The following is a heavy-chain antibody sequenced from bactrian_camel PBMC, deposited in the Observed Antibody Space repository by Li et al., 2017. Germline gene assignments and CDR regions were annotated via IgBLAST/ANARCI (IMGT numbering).Heavy chain of an antibody. Sequence: HVQLVESGGGSVQAGGSLRLSCGYTYNEGDMAWFRQAPGKEREGVAAIDSTGSANYADSVKGRFTISKDNAKNTLYLQMNSLKPEDTATYYCATGYVGGALLRPQSYSYWGQGTQVTVS. V-gene: IGHV3S53*01. CDR2: IDSTGSA. D-gene: IGHD2*01. J-gene: IGHJ4*01. CDR1: YTYNEGD. CDR3: ATGYVGGALLRPQSYSY.